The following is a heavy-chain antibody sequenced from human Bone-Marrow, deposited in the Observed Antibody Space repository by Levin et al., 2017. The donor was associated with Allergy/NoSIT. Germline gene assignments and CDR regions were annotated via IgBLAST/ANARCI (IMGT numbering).Heavy chain of an antibody. V-gene: IGHV3-30*04. Sequence: GESLKISCAASGFTFSSYAMHWVRQAPGKGLEWVAVISYDGSNKYYADSVKGRFTISRDNSKNTLYLQMNSLRAEDTAVYYCARIVDSSLPAVAVELDYWGQGTLVTVSS. CDR1: GFTFSSYA. D-gene: IGHD2-15*01. CDR2: ISYDGSNK. CDR3: ARIVDSSLPAVAVELDY. J-gene: IGHJ4*02.